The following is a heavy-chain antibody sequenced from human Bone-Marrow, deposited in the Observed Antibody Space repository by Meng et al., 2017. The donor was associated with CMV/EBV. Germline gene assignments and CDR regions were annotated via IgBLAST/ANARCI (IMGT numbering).Heavy chain of an antibody. V-gene: IGHV3-7*01. J-gene: IGHJ6*02. CDR2: IKQDGSEK. Sequence: GGSLRLSCAASGFTFSSYWMSWVRQAPGKGLEWVANIKQDGSEKYYVDSVKGRFTISRDNAKNSLYLQMNSLRAEDTAVYYCARAPRITIFGVVIRDDGMDVWGQGTMVTVSS. CDR1: GFTFSSYW. D-gene: IGHD3-3*01. CDR3: ARAPRITIFGVVIRDDGMDV.